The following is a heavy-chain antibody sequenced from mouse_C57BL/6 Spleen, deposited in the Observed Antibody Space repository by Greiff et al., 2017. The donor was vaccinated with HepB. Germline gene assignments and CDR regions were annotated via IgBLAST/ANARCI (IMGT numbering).Heavy chain of an antibody. D-gene: IGHD4-1*01. CDR1: GYTFTSYW. CDR3: ARNPVGRGGGFDY. Sequence: QVQLKQPGAELVKPGASVKMSCKASGYTFTSYWITWVKQRPGQGLEWIGDIYPGSGSTNYNEKFKSKATLTVDTSSSTAYMQLSSLTSEDSAVYYGARNPVGRGGGFDYWGQGTTLTVSS. CDR2: IYPGSGST. J-gene: IGHJ2*01. V-gene: IGHV1-55*01.